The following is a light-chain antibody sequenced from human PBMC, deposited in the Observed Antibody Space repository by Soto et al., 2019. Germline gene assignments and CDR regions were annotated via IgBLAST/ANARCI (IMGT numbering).Light chain of an antibody. CDR1: QTISVW. Sequence: DIPMTQSPSTLSASVGDGVTITCRASQTISVWLAWYQQRPGKAPKFLIYDASSLETGVPSRFSGSGSGTEFTLTIRSRQPDDFATYYCQQYDSSSPTFGQGTKLEIK. J-gene: IGKJ2*01. CDR2: DAS. CDR3: QQYDSSSPT. V-gene: IGKV1-5*01.